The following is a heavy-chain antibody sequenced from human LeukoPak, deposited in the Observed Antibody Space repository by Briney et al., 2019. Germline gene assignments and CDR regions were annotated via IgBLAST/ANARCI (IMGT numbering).Heavy chain of an antibody. Sequence: SETLSLTCTVSGGSISSGGYYWSWIRQPPGKGLEWIGYIYHSGSTYYNPSLKSRVTISVDRSKNQFSLKLSSVTAADTAVYYCARGIAVAGGLGYWGQGTLVTVSS. J-gene: IGHJ4*02. CDR1: GGSISSGGYY. CDR2: IYHSGST. CDR3: ARGIAVAGGLGY. V-gene: IGHV4-30-2*01. D-gene: IGHD6-19*01.